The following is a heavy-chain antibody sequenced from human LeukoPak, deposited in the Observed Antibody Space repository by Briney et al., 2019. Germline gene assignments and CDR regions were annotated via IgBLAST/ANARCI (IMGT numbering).Heavy chain of an antibody. CDR3: ASGWYRSSSNWFDL. Sequence: KVSCKASGGTFSSYAISWVRQAPRQGLEWMGGIIPIFGTANYAQKFQGRVTITADESTSTAYMELSSLTSEDTAMYYCASGWYRSSSNWFDLWGQGTLVTVSS. V-gene: IGHV1-69*01. CDR2: IIPIFGTA. D-gene: IGHD6-13*01. J-gene: IGHJ5*02. CDR1: GGTFSSYA.